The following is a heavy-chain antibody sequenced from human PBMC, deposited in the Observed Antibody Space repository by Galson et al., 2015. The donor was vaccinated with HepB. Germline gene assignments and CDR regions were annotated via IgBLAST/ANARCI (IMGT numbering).Heavy chain of an antibody. D-gene: IGHD6-13*01. CDR3: ARVQGSSWGGDYYYYGMDV. J-gene: IGHJ6*02. V-gene: IGHV3-48*02. Sequence: SLRLSCAASGFTFSSYSMNWVRQAPGKGLEWVSYISSSSSTIYYADSVKGRFTISRDNAKNSLYLQMNSLRDEDTAVYYCARVQGSSWGGDYYYYGMDVWGQGTTVTVSS. CDR1: GFTFSSYS. CDR2: ISSSSSTI.